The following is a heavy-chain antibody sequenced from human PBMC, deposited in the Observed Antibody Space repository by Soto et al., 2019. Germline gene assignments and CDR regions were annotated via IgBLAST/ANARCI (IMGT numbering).Heavy chain of an antibody. CDR2: IYHSGAT. Sequence: QVQLQESGPGLVKPSGTLSLTCAVSGDSITSSNWWSRVRQAPGKGLEWIGEIYHSGATTYNPSLAGRATICVDPSNNRFSLKLTSVTAADTAVYFCPRDLGTATDYWGRGTLATVAS. CDR1: GDSITSSNW. CDR3: PRDLGTATDY. V-gene: IGHV4-4*02. J-gene: IGHJ4*02.